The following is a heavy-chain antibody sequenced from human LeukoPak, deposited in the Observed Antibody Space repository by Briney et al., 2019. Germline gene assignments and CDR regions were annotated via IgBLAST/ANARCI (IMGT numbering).Heavy chain of an antibody. V-gene: IGHV1-69*04. J-gene: IGHJ6*02. CDR2: IIPIFGIA. CDR1: GGTFSSYA. CDR3: ARDKVAQGLRQLEYYYYGMDV. Sequence: SVKVSCKASGGTFSSYAISWVRQAPGQGLEWMGRIIPIFGIANYAQKFQGRVTITADKSTSTAYMELSSLRSEDTAVYYCARDKVAQGLRQLEYYYYGMDVWGQGTTVTVSS. D-gene: IGHD4-17*01.